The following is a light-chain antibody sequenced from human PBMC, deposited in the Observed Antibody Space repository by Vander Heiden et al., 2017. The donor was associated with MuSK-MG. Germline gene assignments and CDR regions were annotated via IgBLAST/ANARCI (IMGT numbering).Light chain of an antibody. V-gene: IGKV3-15*01. CDR2: AAS. Sequence: EVVMTQSTATLSASPGDRATLSCRASESIDSNLHWYQQKPGQAPRLLISAASTRANGIPDRFSGSGSGTDFTLTISGLQSDDSAVYHWQQDYILWTFTQGTRVEIK. J-gene: IGKJ1*01. CDR1: ESIDSN. CDR3: QQDYILWT.